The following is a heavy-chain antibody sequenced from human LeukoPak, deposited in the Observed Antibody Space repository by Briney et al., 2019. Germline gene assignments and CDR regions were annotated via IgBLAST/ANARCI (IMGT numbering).Heavy chain of an antibody. CDR3: ARQGSGSHKD. CDR2: IYSSGTT. D-gene: IGHD1-26*01. V-gene: IGHV4-4*07. J-gene: IGHJ4*02. Sequence: SETLSLTCTVSGGSLISIYYWSWIRQPAGKGLEWIGRIYSSGTTNYNPSLKSRVTISVDTSKNQFSLKVSSVTAADTAVYYCARQGSGSHKDWGQGTLVTVSS. CDR1: GGSLISIYY.